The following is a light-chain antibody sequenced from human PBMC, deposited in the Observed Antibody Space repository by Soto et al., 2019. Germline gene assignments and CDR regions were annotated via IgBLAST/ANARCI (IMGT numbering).Light chain of an antibody. V-gene: IGLV1-44*01. CDR3: QTWGTGFQF. Sequence: QSVLTQPPSASGTPGQRVTISCSGSSFNIGGNTVNWYQQVTGTAPKLLINSNNQRPSGVPDRFSGSKSGTSASLAISGLQSEDEADYYCQTWGTGFQFFGGGTKLTVL. CDR2: SNN. CDR1: SFNIGGNT. J-gene: IGLJ2*01.